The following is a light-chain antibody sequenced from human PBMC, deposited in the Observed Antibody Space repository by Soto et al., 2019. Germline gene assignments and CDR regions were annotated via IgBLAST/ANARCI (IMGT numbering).Light chain of an antibody. CDR3: QNYDSSPYT. J-gene: IGKJ5*01. CDR1: QSVASNS. CDR2: GAS. V-gene: IGKV3-20*01. Sequence: EIVLSQSPGTLSLSPGERATLSCRASQSVASNSLAWYQQKPGQAPRLLVYGASGRATDIPDRFSGRGSGTDFTLTINRLEPEDVAVYYCQNYDSSPYTFGQGTRLEIK.